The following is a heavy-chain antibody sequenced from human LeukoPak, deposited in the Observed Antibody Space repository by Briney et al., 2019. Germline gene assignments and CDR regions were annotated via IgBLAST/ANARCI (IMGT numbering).Heavy chain of an antibody. J-gene: IGHJ6*02. V-gene: IGHV3-21*01. Sequence: GGSLRLSCAASGFTFSSYSMNWVRQAPGKGLEWVSSISSSSSYIYYADSVKGRFTISRDNAKNSLYLQMNSLRAEDTAVYYCARASIVVVAAAILEYYYYGVDVWGQGTTVTVSS. CDR2: ISSSSSYI. CDR1: GFTFSSYS. D-gene: IGHD2-2*02. CDR3: ARASIVVVAAAILEYYYYGVDV.